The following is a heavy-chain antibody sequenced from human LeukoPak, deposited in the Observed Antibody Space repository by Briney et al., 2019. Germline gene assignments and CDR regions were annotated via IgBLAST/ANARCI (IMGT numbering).Heavy chain of an antibody. V-gene: IGHV1-8*01. D-gene: IGHD3-22*01. CDR3: ARGGYYDSSGYYYYYYYGMDV. J-gene: IGHJ6*02. CDR1: GYTFTRYD. CDR2: MNPNSGNT. Sequence: ASVKVSCKASGYTFTRYDINWVRQAGGQGREGMGWMNPNSGNTGYAQKFQGRVSMTRNTSITTAYMELSSLRSQDTAVYYCARGGYYDSSGYYYYYYYGMDVWGQGTTVTVSS.